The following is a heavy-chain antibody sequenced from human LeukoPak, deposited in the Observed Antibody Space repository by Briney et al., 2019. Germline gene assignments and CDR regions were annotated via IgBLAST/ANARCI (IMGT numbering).Heavy chain of an antibody. CDR1: GYTLTELS. CDR3: ALYGGSWSAVDY. J-gene: IGHJ4*02. CDR2: FDPEDGET. V-gene: IGHV1-24*01. Sequence: ASVKVSCKVSGYTLTELSMHWVRQAPGKGLEWMGGFDPEDGETIYAQKFQGRVTMTTDTSTSTAYMELRSLRSDDTAVYYCALYGGSWSAVDYWGQGTLVTVSS. D-gene: IGHD4-23*01.